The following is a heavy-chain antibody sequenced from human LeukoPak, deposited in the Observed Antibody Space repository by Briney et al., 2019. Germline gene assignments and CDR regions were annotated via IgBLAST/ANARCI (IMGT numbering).Heavy chain of an antibody. D-gene: IGHD6-19*01. CDR3: ARIYSRGWSLDY. J-gene: IGHJ4*02. CDR1: GGSISSYY. Sequence: SETLSLTCTVSGGSISSYYWTWIRQSAGKGLEWIGRMYTSGSTKYSPSFESRVAMSGDASKNQFSLRLNSVTAADTAIYYCARIYSRGWSLDYWGPGTLVTVSS. CDR2: MYTSGST. V-gene: IGHV4-4*07.